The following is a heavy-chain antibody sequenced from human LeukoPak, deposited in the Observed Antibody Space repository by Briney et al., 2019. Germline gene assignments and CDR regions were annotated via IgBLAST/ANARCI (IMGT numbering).Heavy chain of an antibody. D-gene: IGHD3-9*01. CDR3: ASGSRIRYFAWPHTTGDY. CDR2: IIPHLAIA. J-gene: IGHJ4*02. V-gene: IGHV1-69*04. Sequence: GASVKVSCKASGGTFSNYAISWVRQAPGQGLEWVGRIIPHLAIADYAQKFQGRVTITADKSTSTAYMEVSSLRSEDPAVYYCASGSRIRYFAWPHTTGDYWGQGTLVTVSS. CDR1: GGTFSNYA.